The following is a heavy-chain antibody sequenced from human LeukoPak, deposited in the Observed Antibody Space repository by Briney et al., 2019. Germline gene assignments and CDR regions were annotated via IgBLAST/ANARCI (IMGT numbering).Heavy chain of an antibody. Sequence: SETLSLTRNVSDGSISSYYWNWIRQPPGETLEWIGYMHYSGSANYNPSLKSRVTMSVDTSKNQFSLRLSSVTAADTAVYCCAGLSSRRSGLFDYWGQGTLVTVSS. J-gene: IGHJ4*02. CDR3: AGLSSRRSGLFDY. CDR2: MHYSGSA. D-gene: IGHD5-12*01. V-gene: IGHV4-59*08. CDR1: DGSISSYY.